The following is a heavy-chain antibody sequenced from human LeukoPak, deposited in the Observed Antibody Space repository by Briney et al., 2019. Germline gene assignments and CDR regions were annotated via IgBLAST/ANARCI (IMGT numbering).Heavy chain of an antibody. J-gene: IGHJ5*02. CDR2: NSDGGGA. Sequence: GGSLRLSCAASGITFGNNWMHWVRQGPGKGLVWISRNSDGGGAIYADSVKGRFTVSRDNAKNTLYQQMNSLRAEDTAVCYCARDVPHNWFDTWGQGTLVTVSS. V-gene: IGHV3-74*01. CDR3: ARDVPHNWFDT. CDR1: GITFGNNW.